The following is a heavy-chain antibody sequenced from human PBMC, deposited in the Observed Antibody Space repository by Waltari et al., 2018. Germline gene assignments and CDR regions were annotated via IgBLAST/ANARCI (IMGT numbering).Heavy chain of an antibody. CDR2: IIPIFGTA. V-gene: IGHV1-69*05. Sequence: QVQLVQSGTEVKKPGSSVKVSCKASGGTFSSYAITWVRQAPGQGREWMGGIIPIFGTANYAQKFQGRVTITTDESTSTAYMELSSLRSEDTAVYYCANLLYSSGWSYYFDYWGQGTLVTVSS. CDR1: GGTFSSYA. J-gene: IGHJ4*02. CDR3: ANLLYSSGWSYYFDY. D-gene: IGHD6-19*01.